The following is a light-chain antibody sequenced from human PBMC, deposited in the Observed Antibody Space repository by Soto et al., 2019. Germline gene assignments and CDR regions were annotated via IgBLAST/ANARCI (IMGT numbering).Light chain of an antibody. V-gene: IGLV2-14*01. Sequence: QSALTQPASVSGSPGQSITISCTGTSSDVGGYKYVSWYQQHPDKAPKLIIFEVSNRPSGISSRFSGTKSGNTASLTISGLQAEDEADYYCASYTTSITSGIFGRGTKLTVL. CDR2: EVS. CDR3: ASYTTSITSGI. CDR1: SSDVGGYKY. J-gene: IGLJ2*01.